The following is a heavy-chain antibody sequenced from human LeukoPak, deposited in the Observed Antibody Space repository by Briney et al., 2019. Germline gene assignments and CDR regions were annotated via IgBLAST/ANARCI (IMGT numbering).Heavy chain of an antibody. J-gene: IGHJ4*02. CDR2: IYYSGST. CDR1: GGSISSYY. V-gene: IGHV4-59*01. Sequence: SETLSLTCTVSGGSISSYYWSWIRQPPGKGLEWIGYIYYSGSTNYNPSLKSRVTISVDTSKNQFSLKLSSVTAADTAVYYCARLVQYGSGSYTSPVFDYWGQGTLVTVSS. D-gene: IGHD3-10*01. CDR3: ARLVQYGSGSYTSPVFDY.